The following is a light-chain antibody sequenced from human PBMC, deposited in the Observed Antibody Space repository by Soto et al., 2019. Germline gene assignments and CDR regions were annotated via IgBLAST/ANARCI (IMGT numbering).Light chain of an antibody. J-gene: IGKJ5*01. Sequence: AIPMTQSPSSFSASPGDRVTITCRASQGISSYLAWYQQKPGKAPKLLIYAASTLQSGVPSRFSGSGSGTDFTLTISCLQSEDFATYYCQQYYIYPLTFGQRARPENK. CDR1: QGISSY. CDR3: QQYYIYPLT. CDR2: AAS. V-gene: IGKV1-8*01.